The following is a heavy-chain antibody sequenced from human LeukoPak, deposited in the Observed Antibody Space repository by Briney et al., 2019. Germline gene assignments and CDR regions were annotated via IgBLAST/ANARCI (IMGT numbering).Heavy chain of an antibody. V-gene: IGHV3-30-3*01. CDR1: GFTFSSYA. CDR2: ISYDGSNK. J-gene: IGHJ6*02. Sequence: PGRSLRLSCAASGFTFSSYAMHWVRQAPGKGLEWVAVISYDGSNKYYADSVKGRLTISRDNSKNTLYLQMNSLRAEDTAVYYCARSPYGSGSPYYYYGMDIWGLGTTVTVSS. CDR3: ARSPYGSGSPYYYYGMDI. D-gene: IGHD3-10*01.